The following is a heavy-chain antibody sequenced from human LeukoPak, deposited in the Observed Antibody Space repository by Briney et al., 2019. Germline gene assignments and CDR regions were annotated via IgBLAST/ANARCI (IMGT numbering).Heavy chain of an antibody. J-gene: IGHJ4*02. D-gene: IGHD6-13*01. CDR1: GFTVSSNY. CDR3: AREGGSSPYFDY. V-gene: IGHV3-53*01. Sequence: GGSLRLSCAASGFTVSSNYMSWVRQAPGKGLEWVSVMYSGGTTYYADSVKGRFTISRDNAKNSVYLQMNSLRAEDTAVYYCAREGGSSPYFDYWGQGTLVTVSS. CDR2: MYSGGTT.